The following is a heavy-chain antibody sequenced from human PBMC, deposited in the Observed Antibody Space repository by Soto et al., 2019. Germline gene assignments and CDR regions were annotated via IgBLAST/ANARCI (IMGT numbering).Heavy chain of an antibody. CDR1: GDSLSAYS. CDR3: AREGNLGRWLQPLDF. Sequence: SETLSLTCTVSGDSLSAYSWSCVRQPPGKGLEWIGNIHYNGNTKYNPSLKSRVTMSVDTSKNQFSLKLISVTAADTAKYFCAREGNLGRWLQPLDFWGQGTLVTVSS. J-gene: IGHJ4*02. V-gene: IGHV4-59*01. CDR2: IHYNGNT. D-gene: IGHD5-12*01.